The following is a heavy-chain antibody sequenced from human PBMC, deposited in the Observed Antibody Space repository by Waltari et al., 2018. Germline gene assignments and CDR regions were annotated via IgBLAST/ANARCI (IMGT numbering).Heavy chain of an antibody. CDR2: ISSSSSYI. Sequence: EVQLVESGGGLVKPGGSLRLSCAASGFTFSSYSMNWVRQPPGKGLEWVSSISSSSSYIYNADSVKGRFTISRDNAKNSLYLQMNSLRAEDTAVYYCARDYGSGAYYYYGMDVWGQGTTVTVSS. V-gene: IGHV3-21*01. J-gene: IGHJ6*02. CDR3: ARDYGSGAYYYYGMDV. CDR1: GFTFSSYS. D-gene: IGHD3-10*01.